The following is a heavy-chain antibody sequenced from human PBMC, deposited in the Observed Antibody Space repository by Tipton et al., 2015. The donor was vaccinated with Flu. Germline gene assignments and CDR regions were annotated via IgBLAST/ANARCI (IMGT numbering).Heavy chain of an antibody. CDR3: ARRDYSNYVSEPKNWFDP. D-gene: IGHD4-11*01. V-gene: IGHV4-39*01. CDR2: IYYGGST. Sequence: LVQSSETLSLTCIVSGGSISSSTDYWGWIRQPPGKGLEWIGTIYYGGSTYYNPSLRSRVTISLDTSKNQFSPRLTSVTAADTAVYYCARRDYSNYVSEPKNWFDPWGQGTLVTVSS. CDR1: GGSISSSTDY. J-gene: IGHJ5*02.